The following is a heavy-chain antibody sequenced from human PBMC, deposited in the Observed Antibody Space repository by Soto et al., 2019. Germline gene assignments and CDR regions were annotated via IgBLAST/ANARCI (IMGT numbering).Heavy chain of an antibody. D-gene: IGHD3-10*01. V-gene: IGHV1-69*19. J-gene: IGHJ4*02. Sequence: QVQLVQSGAEMKKPGSSVKVSCQSSGGTFNTYAMNWVRQAPGQGPEWMGDISPMFGAANYAAKFQGRVTINADESTGTSYMQLSSLASEDTALYFCAREVQVHTPAFVYWGQGTLVTVSS. CDR3: AREVQVHTPAFVY. CDR1: GGTFNTYA. CDR2: ISPMFGAA.